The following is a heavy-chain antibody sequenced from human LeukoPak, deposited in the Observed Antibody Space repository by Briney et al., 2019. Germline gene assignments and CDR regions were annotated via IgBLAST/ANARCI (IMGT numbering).Heavy chain of an antibody. Sequence: GGSLTLSCAASGFMFSGHYMDWVRQAPGKGLEWIARSRKKSQSYTTEYASSVKGRFTVSRDDSQNSLFLQMKRLKMEDTAIYYCVRVGPPGIDGFDIRGQGTRVTISP. D-gene: IGHD3-10*01. J-gene: IGHJ3*02. CDR2: SRKKSQSYTT. CDR3: VRVGPPGIDGFDI. CDR1: GFMFSGHY. V-gene: IGHV3-72*01.